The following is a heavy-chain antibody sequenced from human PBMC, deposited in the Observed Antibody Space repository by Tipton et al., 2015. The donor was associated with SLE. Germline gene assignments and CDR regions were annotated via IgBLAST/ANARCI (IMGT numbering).Heavy chain of an antibody. CDR2: IYTSGST. CDR1: GGSISSGSYY. CDR3: ARLRRLILWFRELSYLDY. V-gene: IGHV4-61*02. D-gene: IGHD3-10*01. Sequence: TLSLTCTVSGGSISSGSYYWSWIRQPAGKGLEWIGRIYTSGSTNYNSSLKSRVTISVDTSKNQFSLKLSSVTAADTAVYYCARLRRLILWFRELSYLDYWGQVTLVTVSS. J-gene: IGHJ4*02.